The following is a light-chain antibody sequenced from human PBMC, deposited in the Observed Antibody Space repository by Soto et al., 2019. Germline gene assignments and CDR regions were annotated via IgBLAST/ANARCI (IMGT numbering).Light chain of an antibody. J-gene: IGLJ3*02. CDR2: EVN. Sequence: QSALIQPASVSGSPGQSITISCTGTSSDVGSYNFVSWYQQQPGKAPKVTIYEVNKRPSGVSDRFSGSKSGNTASLTISGLQSDDEADYYCCSYAGRSTWVLGGGTKLTVL. CDR3: CSYAGRSTWV. V-gene: IGLV2-23*02. CDR1: SSDVGSYNF.